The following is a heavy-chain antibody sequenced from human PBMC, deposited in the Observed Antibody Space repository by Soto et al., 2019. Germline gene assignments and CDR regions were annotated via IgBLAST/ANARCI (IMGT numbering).Heavy chain of an antibody. CDR1: GGNIISGDYY. CDR2: IYYSGST. D-gene: IGHD1-26*01. V-gene: IGHV4-30-4*02. J-gene: IGHJ4*02. Sequence: SETLSLTSTVSGGNIISGDYYWSWIRQHPGKGLEWIGYIYYSGSTYYNPSLKSRGTISVDTSKNQFSLKLSSVTAADTAVYYCARRWGPTFDFWGQGTLVTVSS. CDR3: ARRWGPTFDF.